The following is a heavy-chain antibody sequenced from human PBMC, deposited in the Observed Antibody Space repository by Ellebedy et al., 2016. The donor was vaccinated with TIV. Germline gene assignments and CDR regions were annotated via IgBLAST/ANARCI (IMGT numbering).Heavy chain of an antibody. D-gene: IGHD3-9*01. CDR2: IYYSGSGST. CDR3: ARGGGSYDILTGQQPYYFDY. CDR1: GGSISSYY. V-gene: IGHV4-59*01. Sequence: MPSETLSLTCTVSGGSISSYYWTWIRQPPGKGLEWIGFIYYSGSGSTNYNPSLKSRVTISVDTSKNQFSLKLSSVTAADTAVYYCARGGGSYDILTGQQPYYFDYWGQGTLVTVSS. J-gene: IGHJ4*02.